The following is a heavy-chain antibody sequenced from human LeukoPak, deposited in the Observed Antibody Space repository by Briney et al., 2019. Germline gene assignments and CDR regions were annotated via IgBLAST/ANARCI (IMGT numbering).Heavy chain of an antibody. Sequence: SGPALLKPKQTLTLTCTFSGFSLSTSGMCVSWIRQPPGKALEGLSLIDWDDDKYYSTFLKTRLTISKDTSKNQVVLTMTNMDPVDTATYYCARTRGFCSGGSCYSYWFDPWGQGTLVTVSS. D-gene: IGHD2-15*01. CDR2: IDWDDDK. CDR3: ARTRGFCSGGSCYSYWFDP. V-gene: IGHV2-70*01. CDR1: GFSLSTSGMC. J-gene: IGHJ5*02.